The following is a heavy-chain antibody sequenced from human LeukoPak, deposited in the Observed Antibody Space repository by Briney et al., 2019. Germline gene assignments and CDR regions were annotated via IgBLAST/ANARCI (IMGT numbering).Heavy chain of an antibody. CDR1: GGSISGGGYY. CDR3: ARGPGYCSGGSCYSFAFDT. Sequence: SQTLSLTCTVSGGSISGGGYYWSWIRQHPGKGLEWIGYIYYSGSTYYNPSLKSRVTISVDTSKNQFSLKLSSVTAADTAVYYCARGPGYCSGGSCYSFAFDTWGQGTMVTVSS. D-gene: IGHD2-15*01. CDR2: IYYSGST. V-gene: IGHV4-31*03. J-gene: IGHJ3*02.